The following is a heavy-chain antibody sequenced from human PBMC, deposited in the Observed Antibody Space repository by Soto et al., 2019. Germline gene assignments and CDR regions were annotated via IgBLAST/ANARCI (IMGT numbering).Heavy chain of an antibody. CDR1: GYSFTSYW. J-gene: IGHJ5*02. Sequence: VESLKISCKGSGYSFTSYWIGWVRQMPGKGLEWMGIIYPGDSDTRYSPSFQGQVTISADKSITTAYLQWSSLKASDTAMYYCARGPPRIWFDPGGHGTLVSVLS. CDR3: ARGPPRIWFDP. V-gene: IGHV5-51*01. CDR2: IYPGDSDT.